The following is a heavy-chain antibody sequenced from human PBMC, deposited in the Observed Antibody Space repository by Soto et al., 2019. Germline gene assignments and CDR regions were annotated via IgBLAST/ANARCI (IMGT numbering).Heavy chain of an antibody. D-gene: IGHD6-19*01. Sequence: SETLSLTCTVSGGSISSYYWSWIRQPPGRGLEWIGYIYYSGSTNYNPSLKSRVTISVDTSKNQFSLKLSSVTAADTAVYYCARRIKRWLRSDAFDIWGQGTMVTVSS. V-gene: IGHV4-59*01. J-gene: IGHJ3*02. CDR1: GGSISSYY. CDR3: ARRIKRWLRSDAFDI. CDR2: IYYSGST.